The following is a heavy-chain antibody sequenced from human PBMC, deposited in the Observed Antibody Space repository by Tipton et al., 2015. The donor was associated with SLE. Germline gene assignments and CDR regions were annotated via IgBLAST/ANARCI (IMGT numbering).Heavy chain of an antibody. V-gene: IGHV3-21*01. J-gene: IGHJ3*02. D-gene: IGHD3-3*01. CDR3: ARYYGEAFDI. Sequence: SLRLSCAASGFTFSSYWMHWVRQAPGKGLEWVSAISGSGGDTDYADSVKGRFTISRDNAKNSLYLQMNSLRAEDTAVYYCARYYGEAFDIWGQGTMVTVSS. CDR2: ISGSGGDT. CDR1: GFTFSSYW.